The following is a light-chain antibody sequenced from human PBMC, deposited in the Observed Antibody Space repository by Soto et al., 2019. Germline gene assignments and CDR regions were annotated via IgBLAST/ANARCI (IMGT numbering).Light chain of an antibody. V-gene: IGLV2-8*01. CDR2: DVS. Sequence: QSVLTQPPSASVSPGQSVTISCTGTSSDVGGYNYVSWYQQHPGKAPKLMIYDVSKRPSGVPDRFSGSKSGNTASLTVSGLQAEGEADYYCSSYAGSNNLVFGTGTKVTVL. J-gene: IGLJ1*01. CDR1: SSDVGGYNY. CDR3: SSYAGSNNLV.